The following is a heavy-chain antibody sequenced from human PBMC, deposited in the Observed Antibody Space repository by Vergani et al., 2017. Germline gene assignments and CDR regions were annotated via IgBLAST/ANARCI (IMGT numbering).Heavy chain of an antibody. D-gene: IGHD3-10*01. V-gene: IGHV3-33*01. CDR2: IWYDGSNK. CDR1: GSTFSSYG. Sequence: QVQLVESGGGVVQPGRSLRLSCAAYGSTFSSYGMHWVRQAPGKGLEWVAVIWYDGSNKYYADSVKGRFTISRDNSKNTLYLQMNSLRAEDTAVYYCARDPRRFGELVDYWGQGTLVTVSS. CDR3: ARDPRRFGELVDY. J-gene: IGHJ4*02.